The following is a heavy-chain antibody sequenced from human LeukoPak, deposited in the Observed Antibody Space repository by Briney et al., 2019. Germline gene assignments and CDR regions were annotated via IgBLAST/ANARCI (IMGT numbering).Heavy chain of an antibody. CDR2: INAGSGNT. CDR3: ALKPLGFGETAFDY. D-gene: IGHD3-10*01. J-gene: IGHJ4*02. V-gene: IGHV1-3*01. CDR1: GYTFTSYA. Sequence: ASVKVSCKASGYTFTSYAMHWVRQAPGQRLEWMGWINAGSGNTKYSQKFQGRVTITRDTSASTAYMELSSLRSEDTAVYYCALKPLGFGETAFDYWGQGTLVTVSS.